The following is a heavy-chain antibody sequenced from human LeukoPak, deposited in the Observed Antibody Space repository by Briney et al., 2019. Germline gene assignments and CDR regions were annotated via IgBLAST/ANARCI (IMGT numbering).Heavy chain of an antibody. CDR3: ARVGERVYCSSTSCSSHNWFDP. D-gene: IGHD2-2*01. CDR2: IYYSGST. CDR1: GGSISGYY. Sequence: SETLSLTCTVSGGSISGYYWSWIRQPPGKGLEWIGYIYYSGSTNYNPSLKSRVTISVDTSKNQFSLKLSSVTAADTAVYYCARVGERVYCSSTSCSSHNWFDPWGQGTLVTVSS. V-gene: IGHV4-59*01. J-gene: IGHJ5*02.